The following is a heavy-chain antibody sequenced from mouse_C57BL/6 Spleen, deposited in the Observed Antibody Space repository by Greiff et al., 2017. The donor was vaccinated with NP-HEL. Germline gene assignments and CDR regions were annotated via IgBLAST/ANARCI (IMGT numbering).Heavy chain of an antibody. CDR1: GYTFTSYW. CDR3: ARSQGWLLEHYYAMDY. CDR2: IDPSDSYT. V-gene: IGHV1-50*01. J-gene: IGHJ4*01. Sequence: QVQLQQPGAELVKPGASVKLSCKASGYTFTSYWMQWVKQRPGQGLEWIGEIDPSDSYTNYNQKFKGKATLTVDTPSSTAYMQLSSLTSEDSAVYYCARSQGWLLEHYYAMDYWGQGTSVTVSS. D-gene: IGHD2-3*01.